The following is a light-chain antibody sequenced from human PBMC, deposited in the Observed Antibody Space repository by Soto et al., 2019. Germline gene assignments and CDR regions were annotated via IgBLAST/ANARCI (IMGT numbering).Light chain of an antibody. CDR3: AAWDDSLSVYGA. CDR1: SSNIGSNY. V-gene: IGLV1-47*01. Sequence: QSVLTQPPSASGTPGQRVTISCSGSSSNIGSNYVYWYQQLPGTAPKLLIYRNNQRPSGVPDRFSGSKSGTSASLAISGLRSEDEADYYCAAWDDSLSVYGAFGGGTKVTVL. J-gene: IGLJ3*02. CDR2: RNN.